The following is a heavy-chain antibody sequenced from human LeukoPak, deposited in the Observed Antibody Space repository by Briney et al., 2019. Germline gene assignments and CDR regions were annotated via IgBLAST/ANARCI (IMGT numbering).Heavy chain of an antibody. Sequence: GGSLRLFCVASGFSSNYMSWVRQAPGKGLEWVSVIYSGDSTYYADSVKGRFTISRDISKNTLYLQMNSLRPEDTAVYHCARDLWDATGYWGQGTLVTVSS. CDR3: ARDLWDATGY. D-gene: IGHD3-3*01. CDR1: GFSSNY. V-gene: IGHV3-66*02. CDR2: IYSGDST. J-gene: IGHJ4*02.